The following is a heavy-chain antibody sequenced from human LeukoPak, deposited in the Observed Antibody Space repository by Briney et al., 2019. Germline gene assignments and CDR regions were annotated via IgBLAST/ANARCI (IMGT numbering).Heavy chain of an antibody. CDR3: ARLATSIAAAGYWYFDL. Sequence: ASVKVSCKASGYTFTGYYMHWVRQAPGQGLEWMGWINPNSGGTNYAQKFQGRVTMTRDTAISTAYMELSRLRSEDTAVYYCARLATSIAAAGYWYFDLWGRGTLVTVSS. V-gene: IGHV1-2*02. J-gene: IGHJ2*01. D-gene: IGHD6-13*01. CDR2: INPNSGGT. CDR1: GYTFTGYY.